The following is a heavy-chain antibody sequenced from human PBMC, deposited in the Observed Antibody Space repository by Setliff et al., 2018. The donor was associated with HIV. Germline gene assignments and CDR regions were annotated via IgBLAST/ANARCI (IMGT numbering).Heavy chain of an antibody. Sequence: PGGSLRLSCAASGFTVSNDYMSWVRQAPGRGLEWVSVIYSGSSTYYADSVKGRFTISRENSKNTLYLQMNSLRAEDTAVYYCARATYSSSWYKGLGAFDIWGQGTMVTVSS. J-gene: IGHJ3*02. V-gene: IGHV3-66*01. CDR2: IYSGSST. CDR1: GFTVSNDY. CDR3: ARATYSSSWYKGLGAFDI. D-gene: IGHD6-13*01.